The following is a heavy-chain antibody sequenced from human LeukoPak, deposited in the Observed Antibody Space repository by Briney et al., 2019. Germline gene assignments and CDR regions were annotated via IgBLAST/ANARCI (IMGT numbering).Heavy chain of an antibody. CDR3: ARDPYNGNYGDFYYYMDV. V-gene: IGHV3-30*03. J-gene: IGHJ6*03. Sequence: GRSLRLSCAASGFIFSNYGMHWVRQAPGKGLEWVAVISYDGSNKYNPDSVKGRFTISRDNAKNSLYLQMNSLRDEDTAIYYCARDPYNGNYGDFYYYMDVWGKGTTVTISS. CDR1: GFIFSNYG. D-gene: IGHD1-26*01. CDR2: ISYDGSNK.